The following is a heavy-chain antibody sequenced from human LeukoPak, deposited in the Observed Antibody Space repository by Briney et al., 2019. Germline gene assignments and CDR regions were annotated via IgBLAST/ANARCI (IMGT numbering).Heavy chain of an antibody. CDR2: LYTTGST. D-gene: IGHD3-16*01. Sequence: SETLSLTCTVSGGSISSGSYYWSWIRQPAGKGLEWIGRLYTTGSTNYNPSLKSRVTISVDTSKNEFSLKLSSVTAADTAVYYCARGGSYRSNWPFDYWGQGTLVTVSS. V-gene: IGHV4-61*02. CDR3: ARGGSYRSNWPFDY. CDR1: GGSISSGSYY. J-gene: IGHJ4*02.